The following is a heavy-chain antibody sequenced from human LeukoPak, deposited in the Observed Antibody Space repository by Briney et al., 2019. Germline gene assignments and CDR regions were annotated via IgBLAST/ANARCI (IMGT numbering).Heavy chain of an antibody. D-gene: IGHD6-6*01. CDR3: ARESAARSIAARGGDWFDP. Sequence: GASVKVSCKASGGTFSSYAISWVRQAPGQGLEWMGGIIPIFGTANYAQKFQGRVTITTDESTSTAYMELSSLRSEDTAVYYCARESAARSIAARGGDWFDPWGQGTLVTVSS. CDR1: GGTFSSYA. V-gene: IGHV1-69*05. CDR2: IIPIFGTA. J-gene: IGHJ5*02.